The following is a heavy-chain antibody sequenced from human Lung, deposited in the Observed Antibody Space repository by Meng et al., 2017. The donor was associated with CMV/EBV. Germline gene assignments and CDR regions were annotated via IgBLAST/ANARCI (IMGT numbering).Heavy chain of an antibody. CDR2: IWYDGSDK. V-gene: IGHV3-33*06. CDR1: GFSFSNYG. Sequence: GGSLRLXCVASGFSFSNYGLNWVRQAPGKGLEWVAVIWYDGSDKYYIDSVKGRFTISRDNSKNTLHLQMNNLRAEDTAVYYCAKDLRGFNTGSNPGGYGMDVWGQGXTVTVSS. CDR3: AKDLRGFNTGSNPGGYGMDV. J-gene: IGHJ6*02. D-gene: IGHD1-1*01.